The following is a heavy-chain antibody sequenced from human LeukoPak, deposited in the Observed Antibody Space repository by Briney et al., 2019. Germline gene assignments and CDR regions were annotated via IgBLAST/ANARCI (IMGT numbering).Heavy chain of an antibody. CDR2: ISAYTGDA. V-gene: IGHV1-18*01. CDR3: AKAAEFVPYSGMEF. CDR1: GYTFISYG. J-gene: IGHJ6*02. Sequence: ASVKVSCKASGYTFISYGINWVRQAPGQGLEWMGWISAYTGDANYAQKFQGRVTMTTDTSTSATYVELRSLRSDDTAVYYCAKAAEFVPYSGMEFWAKGPRSPSP. D-gene: IGHD1-14*01.